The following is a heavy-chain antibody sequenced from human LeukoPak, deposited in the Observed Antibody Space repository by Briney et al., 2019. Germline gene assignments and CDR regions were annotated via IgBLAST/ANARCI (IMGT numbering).Heavy chain of an antibody. D-gene: IGHD5-24*01. CDR1: GFAFSSYA. Sequence: GGSLRLSCAAAGFAFSSYAMSWVRQAPGEGLEWVSAISGSGGSTYYADSVKGRFTISRGNSKNTLYLQMNSLRAEDTAVYYCIGGGLQGIYWGQGTLVTVSS. CDR3: IGGGLQGIY. J-gene: IGHJ4*02. V-gene: IGHV3-23*01. CDR2: ISGSGGST.